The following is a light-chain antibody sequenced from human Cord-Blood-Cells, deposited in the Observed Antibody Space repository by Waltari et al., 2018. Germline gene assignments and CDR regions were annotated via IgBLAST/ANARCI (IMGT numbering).Light chain of an antibody. CDR3: SSYTSSSSVV. CDR1: SSDVGGYNY. V-gene: IGLV2-14*01. Sequence: QSALTQPASVSGSPGQSITISCTGTSSDVGGYNYVYWYQQHPGKAPKLMIYDVSNRPSGVSNRFSGSKSGKTASLTISGLQAEDEADYYCSSYTSSSSVVFGGGTKLTVL. CDR2: DVS. J-gene: IGLJ2*01.